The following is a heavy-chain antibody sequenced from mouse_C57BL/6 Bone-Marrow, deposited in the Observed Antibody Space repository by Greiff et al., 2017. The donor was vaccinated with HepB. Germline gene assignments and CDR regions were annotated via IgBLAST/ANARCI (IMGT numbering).Heavy chain of an antibody. D-gene: IGHD1-1*01. V-gene: IGHV1-81*01. CDR1: GYTFTSYG. J-gene: IGHJ2*01. Sequence: QVQLKESGAELARPGASVKLSCKASGYTFTSYGISWVKQRTGQGLEWIGEIYPRSGNTYYNEKFKGKATLTADKSSSTAYMELRSLTSEDSAVYFCAREDYGSSDYWGQGTTLTVSS. CDR2: IYPRSGNT. CDR3: AREDYGSSDY.